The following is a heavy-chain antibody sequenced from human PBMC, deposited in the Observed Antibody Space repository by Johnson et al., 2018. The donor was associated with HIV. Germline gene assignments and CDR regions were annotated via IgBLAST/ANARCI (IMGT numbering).Heavy chain of an antibody. CDR1: GFTFNDYG. J-gene: IGHJ3*02. CDR3: AKVAYRDAFDI. Sequence: QVQLAESRGGVAPPGGSLRLSCAASGFTFNDYGMSWVRQTPGKGLELLSAIYSGRSTSYPDPVKGRFTISRDNSKNTLYLQMNSQRAEDTAVYYCAKVAYRDAFDIWGQGKMVTVSS. D-gene: IGHD1-1*01. V-gene: IGHV3-NL1*01. CDR2: IYSGRST.